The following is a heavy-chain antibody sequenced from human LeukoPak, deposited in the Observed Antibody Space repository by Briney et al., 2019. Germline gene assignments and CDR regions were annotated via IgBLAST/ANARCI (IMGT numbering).Heavy chain of an antibody. CDR1: GYNFTIYW. Sequence: GESLKISCKGSGYNFTIYWIGWVRQMPGKGLEWMGIIWPGGSDTRYSPSFQGQVTISADKSISTVFLQWSSLKASDTAIYYCARGFSGSHRLFDYWGQGTLVTVSS. CDR2: IWPGGSDT. V-gene: IGHV5-51*01. CDR3: ARGFSGSHRLFDY. J-gene: IGHJ4*02. D-gene: IGHD1-26*01.